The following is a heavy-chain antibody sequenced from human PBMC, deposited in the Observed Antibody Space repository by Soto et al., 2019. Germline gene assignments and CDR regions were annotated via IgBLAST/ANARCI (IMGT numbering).Heavy chain of an antibody. Sequence: QLQLQESGSGLVKPSQTLSLTCAVSGGSISSGDYAWSWIRQPPGKGLEWIGYIYHSGSTYYNPSLKSRVTISVDRSKNQFSLKLSSVLAADTAVYYCARGAPVVNDYWCQGTLVTVSS. D-gene: IGHD3-22*01. CDR2: IYHSGST. CDR1: GGSISSGDYA. V-gene: IGHV4-30-2*01. J-gene: IGHJ4*02. CDR3: ARGAPVVNDY.